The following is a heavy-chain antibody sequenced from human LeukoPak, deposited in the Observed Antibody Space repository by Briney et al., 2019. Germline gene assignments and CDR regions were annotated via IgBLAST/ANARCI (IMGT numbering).Heavy chain of an antibody. CDR3: ARGLRWPTRDFDY. CDR2: IYYSGST. V-gene: IGHV4-39*01. D-gene: IGHD4-23*01. CDR1: GGSISSSSYY. J-gene: IGHJ4*02. Sequence: PSETLPLTCTVSGGSISSSSYYWGWIRQPPGKGLEWIGSIYYSGSTYYNPSLKSRVTISVDTSKNQFSLKLSSVTAADTAVYYCARGLRWPTRDFDYWGQGTLVTVSS.